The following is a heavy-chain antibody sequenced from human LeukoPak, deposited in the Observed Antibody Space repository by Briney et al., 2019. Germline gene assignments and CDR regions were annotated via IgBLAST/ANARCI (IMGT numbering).Heavy chain of an antibody. V-gene: IGHV3-23*01. CDR3: ARAQLAYSSGYSGEFDY. CDR1: GFTFSSYA. J-gene: IGHJ4*02. CDR2: ISGSGGST. D-gene: IGHD6-19*01. Sequence: GGSLRLSCAAPGFTFSSYAMGWVRQAPGKGLEWVSAISGSGGSTYYADSVKGRFTISRDNSKNTLYLQMNSLRAEDTAVYYCARAQLAYSSGYSGEFDYWGQGTLVTVSS.